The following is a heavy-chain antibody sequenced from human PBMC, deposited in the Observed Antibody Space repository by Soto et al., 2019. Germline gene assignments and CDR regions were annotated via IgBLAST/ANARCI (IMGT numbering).Heavy chain of an antibody. CDR3: ARVSRGFCGRECSFEN. V-gene: IGHV3-30*03. CDR1: GFIVGSYG. CDR2: ISYDGTNK. D-gene: IGHD2-21*01. J-gene: IGHJ4*02. Sequence: GGSLRLSCTASGFIVGSYGMHWVRQAPGKGLEWVALISYDGTNKYYPDSVKGRFTISRDNPRNTLYLEMNSLRPEDTAVYYCARVSRGFCGRECSFENWGQGTQVTVSS.